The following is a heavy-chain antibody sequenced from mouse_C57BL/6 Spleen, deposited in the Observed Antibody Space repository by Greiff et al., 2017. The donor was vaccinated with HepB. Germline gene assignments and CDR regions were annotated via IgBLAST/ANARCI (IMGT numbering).Heavy chain of an antibody. CDR1: GFTFTNYW. Sequence: EVKLVESGGGLVQPGGSMRLSCVASGFTFTNYWMNWVRQSPDKGLEWVAQIRLKSDNYATRYAESVRGKFTISRDDSKASVYLQMNNLRAEDSGIYFCTGRGLDYWGQGTPVTVSS. J-gene: IGHJ4*01. CDR3: TGRGLDY. V-gene: IGHV6-3*01. D-gene: IGHD3-1*01. CDR2: IRLKSDNYAT.